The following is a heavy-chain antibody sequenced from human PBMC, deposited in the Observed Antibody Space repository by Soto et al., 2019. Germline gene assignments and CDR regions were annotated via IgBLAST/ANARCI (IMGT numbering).Heavy chain of an antibody. D-gene: IGHD6-19*01. J-gene: IGHJ4*02. CDR3: AKGARLSIAVAGMCDY. CDR1: GFTFSSYG. CDR2: ISNDGSNK. Sequence: GGSLRLSCAASGFTFSSYGMHWVRQAPGKGLEWVAVISNDGSNKYYADSVKGRFTISRDNSKNTLYLQMNSLRAEDTAVYYCAKGARLSIAVAGMCDYWGQGTLV. V-gene: IGHV3-30*18.